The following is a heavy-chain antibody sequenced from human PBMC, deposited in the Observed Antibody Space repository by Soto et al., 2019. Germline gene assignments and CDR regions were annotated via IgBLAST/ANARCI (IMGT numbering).Heavy chain of an antibody. CDR1: GSASSCGDYS. CDR3: ARGVTVFGLVSRFWFDP. CDR2: IYNSGIT. Sequence: SGTLSSTGSGSGSASSCGDYSWRWVRQSPGKGLEWIGHIYNSGITYYNPSLKSRVVISIDTSRNQFSLRLNSLTAADRAVYFCARGVTVFGLVSRFWFDPWGQGTVVTVSS. V-gene: IGHV4-30-4*01. D-gene: IGHD3-3*01. J-gene: IGHJ5*02.